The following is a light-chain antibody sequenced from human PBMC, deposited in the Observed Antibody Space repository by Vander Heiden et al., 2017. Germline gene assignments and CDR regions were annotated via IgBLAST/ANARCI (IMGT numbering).Light chain of an antibody. CDR3: QQYNSYPYT. J-gene: IGKJ2*01. CDR1: LSIRTW. CDR2: KAS. Sequence: IQISHSPSTLSASVGGRVTITCRASLSIRTWLAWYQQKPGKAPKLLIYKASDLESGVPERFGGSGSGTEFTLTISSLQPDDVASYYCQQYNSYPYTFGQGTKLEIK. V-gene: IGKV1-5*03.